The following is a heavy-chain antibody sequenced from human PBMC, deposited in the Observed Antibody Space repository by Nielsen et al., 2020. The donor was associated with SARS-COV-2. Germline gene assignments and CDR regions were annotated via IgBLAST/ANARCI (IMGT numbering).Heavy chain of an antibody. V-gene: IGHV3-23*01. CDR3: AKNPSRRDYGADY. CDR2: IGAIDGST. J-gene: IGHJ4*02. CDR1: GFPFMRYA. D-gene: IGHD4-17*01. Sequence: GESLKISCVASGFPFMRYAMSWVRQAPGKGLEWVSSIGAIDGSTNYAESLRGRFTISRDNSKNTLYLQINSLRAEDTAMYYCAKNPSRRDYGADYWGQGTLVTVSS.